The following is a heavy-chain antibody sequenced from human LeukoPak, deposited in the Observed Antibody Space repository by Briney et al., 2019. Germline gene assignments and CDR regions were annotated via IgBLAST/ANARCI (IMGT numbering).Heavy chain of an antibody. CDR1: GGTFSSYA. V-gene: IGHV1-69*06. J-gene: IGHJ3*02. CDR3: AVREAYCGGDCYPDNGWLGAFDI. CDR2: IIPIFGTA. D-gene: IGHD2-21*02. Sequence: SVKVSCKASGGTFSSYAISWVRQAPGQGLEWMGGIIPIFGTANYAQKFQGRVTITADKSTSTAYMELSSLRSEDTAVYYCAVREAYCGGDCYPDNGWLGAFDIWGQGTMVTVSS.